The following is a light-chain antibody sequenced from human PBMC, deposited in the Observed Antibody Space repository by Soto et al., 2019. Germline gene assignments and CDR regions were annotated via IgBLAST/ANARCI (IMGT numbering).Light chain of an antibody. Sequence: DIQMTQSPSTLSGSVGDRVTITCRASQTISSWLAWYQQKPGKAPKLLIYKASTLKSGVPSRFSGSGSGTEFTLTISSLQPDDFATYYCQHYRSWTFAQGTKVDNK. V-gene: IGKV1-5*03. J-gene: IGKJ1*01. CDR2: KAS. CDR1: QTISSW. CDR3: QHYRSWT.